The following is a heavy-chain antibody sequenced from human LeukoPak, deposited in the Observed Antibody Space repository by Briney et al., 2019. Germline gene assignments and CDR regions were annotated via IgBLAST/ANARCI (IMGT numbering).Heavy chain of an antibody. V-gene: IGHV3-21*01. CDR3: ARVLIGGGRSFDY. Sequence: KSGGSLRLSCAASGFTFSSYSMNWVRQAPGKGLEWVSSISSSSSYIYYADSVKGRFTISRDNAKNSLYLQMNSLRAEDTAVYYCARVLIGGGRSFDYWGQGTLVTVSS. J-gene: IGHJ4*02. CDR2: ISSSSSYI. D-gene: IGHD2-15*01. CDR1: GFTFSSYS.